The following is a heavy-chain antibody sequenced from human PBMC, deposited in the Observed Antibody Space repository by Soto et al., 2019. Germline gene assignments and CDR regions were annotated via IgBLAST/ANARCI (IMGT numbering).Heavy chain of an antibody. CDR2: TYCRSKWYN. V-gene: IGHV6-1*01. D-gene: IGHD3-3*01. CDR1: GDSVSSNSAA. J-gene: IGHJ3*02. CDR3: ARDPYYDFWSGYSDAFDI. Sequence: SQTLSLTCAISGDSVSSNSAAWNWIRQSPSRGLEWLGRTYCRSKWYNDYAVSVKSRITINPDTSKNQFSLQLNSVTPEDTAVYYCARDPYYDFWSGYSDAFDIWGQGTMVTVSS.